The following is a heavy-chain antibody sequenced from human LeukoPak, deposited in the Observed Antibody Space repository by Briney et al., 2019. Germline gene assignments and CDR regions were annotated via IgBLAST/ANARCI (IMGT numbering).Heavy chain of an antibody. CDR2: ISSSSSYI. J-gene: IGHJ4*02. V-gene: IGHV3-21*01. CDR1: GFTFSSYS. D-gene: IGHD3-22*01. Sequence: GGSLRLSCAASGFTFSSYSMNWVRQAPGKGLEWVSSISSSSSYIYYADSVKGRFTISRDNAKNSLYLQMNSLRAEDTAVYYCARAHRWLLLRVGDYFDYWGQGTLVTVSS. CDR3: ARAHRWLLLRVGDYFDY.